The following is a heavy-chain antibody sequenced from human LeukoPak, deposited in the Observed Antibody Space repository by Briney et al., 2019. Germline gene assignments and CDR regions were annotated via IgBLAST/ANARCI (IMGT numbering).Heavy chain of an antibody. V-gene: IGHV1-24*01. CDR2: FHPEDGET. J-gene: IGHJ3*02. CDR1: GYTVTELS. CDR3: ARDTFRRDAFDI. Sequence: ASVKVSCKVSGYTVTELSMHWVRQSPGKGLEWMGGFHPEDGETIYAQKFQGRVTMTRDTSISTAYMELSRLRSDDTAVYYCARDTFRRDAFDIWGQGTMVTVSS.